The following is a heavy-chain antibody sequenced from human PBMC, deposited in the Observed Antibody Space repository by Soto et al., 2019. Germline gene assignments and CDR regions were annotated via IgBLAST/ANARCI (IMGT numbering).Heavy chain of an antibody. J-gene: IGHJ3*02. D-gene: IGHD1-26*01. CDR2: IYYSGST. CDR3: ARQNSGSYLGAFDI. V-gene: IGHV4-31*03. CDR1: GGSISSGGYY. Sequence: PSETLSLTCTVSGGSISSGGYYWSWIRQHPGKGLEWIGYIYYSGSTYYNPSLKSRVTISVDTSKNQFSLKLSSVTAADTAVYYCARQNSGSYLGAFDIWGQGTMVTVSS.